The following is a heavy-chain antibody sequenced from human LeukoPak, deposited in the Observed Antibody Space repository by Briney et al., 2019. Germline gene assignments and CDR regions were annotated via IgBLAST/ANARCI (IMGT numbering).Heavy chain of an antibody. CDR3: ARRGYSGYDYYFDY. J-gene: IGHJ4*02. CDR2: IYDSGST. CDR1: GGSISSYY. Sequence: SETLSLTCTVSGGSISSYYWSWVRQPPGKGLEWIGYIYDSGSTNYNPSLKSRVTISVDTSKNRFSLKLSSVTAADTAVYCCARRGYSGYDYYFDYWGQGTLVTVSS. D-gene: IGHD5-12*01. V-gene: IGHV4-59*08.